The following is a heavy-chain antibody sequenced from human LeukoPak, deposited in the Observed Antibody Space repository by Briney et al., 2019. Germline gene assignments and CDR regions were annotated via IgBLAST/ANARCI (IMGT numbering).Heavy chain of an antibody. V-gene: IGHV3-23*01. CDR2: ISSSGART. Sequence: GGSRRLSCAAYRFTFSSYAMSWVRQAPGKGLEWVSSISSSGARTYYADSVKGRFTISRDNSKNTLYLKMNSLIAEDTAVYYCAKDSSSLWVGELPYFDYWGQGTLVTVSS. CDR3: AKDSSSLWVGELPYFDY. J-gene: IGHJ4*02. D-gene: IGHD3-10*01. CDR1: RFTFSSYA.